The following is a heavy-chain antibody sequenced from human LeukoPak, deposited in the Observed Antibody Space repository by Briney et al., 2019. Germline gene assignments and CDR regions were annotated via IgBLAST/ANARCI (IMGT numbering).Heavy chain of an antibody. D-gene: IGHD2-15*01. CDR1: GFTFSSYS. CDR3: ARGVRYCSGGSCYFLGAFDI. CDR2: ISSSSSYI. J-gene: IGHJ3*02. Sequence: GGSLRLSCAASGFTFSSYSMNWVRQVPGKGLEWVSSISSSSSYIYYADSVKGRFTISRDNAKNSLYLQMNSLRAEDTAVYYCARGVRYCSGGSCYFLGAFDIWGQGTMVTVSS. V-gene: IGHV3-21*01.